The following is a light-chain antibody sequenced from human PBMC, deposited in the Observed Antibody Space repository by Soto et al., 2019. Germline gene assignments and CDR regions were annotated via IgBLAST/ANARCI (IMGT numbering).Light chain of an antibody. CDR1: QSVSSSY. Sequence: EIVLTQSPGTLSLSPGERATLSCRASQSVSSSYLAWYQQKPGQAPRLLIYGASSRPTGIPDRFSGSGSGTDFTLTIIRLEPEDFAVYYCQQYGSSSTFGQGTRLE. CDR3: QQYGSSST. V-gene: IGKV3-20*01. CDR2: GAS. J-gene: IGKJ5*01.